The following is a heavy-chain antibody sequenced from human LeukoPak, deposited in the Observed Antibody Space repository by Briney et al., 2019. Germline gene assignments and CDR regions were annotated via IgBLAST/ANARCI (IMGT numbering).Heavy chain of an antibody. CDR3: ARGPTKARSALDY. Sequence: GASVKVSCKASGYTFTSYGISWARQAPGQGLEWMGIINPSGGSTSYAQKFQGRVTMTRDTSTSTVYMELSSLRSEDTAVYYCARGPTKARSALDYWGQGTLVTVSS. D-gene: IGHD5-12*01. CDR1: GYTFTSYG. V-gene: IGHV1-46*01. CDR2: INPSGGST. J-gene: IGHJ4*02.